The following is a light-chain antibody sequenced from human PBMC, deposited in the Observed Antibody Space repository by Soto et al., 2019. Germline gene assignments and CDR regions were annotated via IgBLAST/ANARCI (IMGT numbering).Light chain of an antibody. CDR2: EVT. Sequence: QSALTQPASVSGSPGQSITISCTGTSSDVGGYDFVSWYQQHPGQAPKLMIYEVTNRPSGVSNRFSGSKSANTASLIISGLQAEDEADYYCSSYTSSSTLLYVFGTGTNVTVL. J-gene: IGLJ1*01. CDR3: SSYTSSSTLLYV. CDR1: SSDVGGYDF. V-gene: IGLV2-14*01.